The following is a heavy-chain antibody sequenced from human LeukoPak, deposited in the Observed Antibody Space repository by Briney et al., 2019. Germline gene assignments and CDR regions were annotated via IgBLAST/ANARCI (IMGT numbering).Heavy chain of an antibody. J-gene: IGHJ4*02. V-gene: IGHV4-4*02. D-gene: IGHD6-13*01. Sequence: SGTLSLTCAVSGDSISSSNWWSWVRQPPGKGLEWIGEIYHTGSPNCNPSLKSRVTISVDKSKNRFLLKLSSVTAADTAVYYCARDPHPGSREGDYWGQGTLVTVSS. CDR3: ARDPHPGSREGDY. CDR1: GDSISSSNW. CDR2: IYHTGSP.